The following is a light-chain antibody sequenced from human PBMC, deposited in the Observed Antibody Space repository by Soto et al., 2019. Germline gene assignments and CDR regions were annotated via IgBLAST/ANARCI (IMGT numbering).Light chain of an antibody. J-gene: IGKJ2*01. V-gene: IGKV1-5*03. CDR1: QSITSW. CDR3: QQYNNSPYT. Sequence: DIQMTQSPSTLSASVGDRVTITCRAGQSITSWLAWYQQRPGKAPKLLIYKASSLERGVPSRFSGSGSGTEFTLTISSLQPDDFGTYYCQQYNNSPYTFGQGTKVEIK. CDR2: KAS.